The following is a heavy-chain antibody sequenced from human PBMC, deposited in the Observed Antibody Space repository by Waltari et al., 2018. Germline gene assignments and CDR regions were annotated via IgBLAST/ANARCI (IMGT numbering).Heavy chain of an antibody. CDR1: GFTFSSYA. CDR3: AKLPEYYYDSSDY. D-gene: IGHD3-22*01. CDR2: MRGSGGRT. J-gene: IGHJ4*02. V-gene: IGHV3-23*01. Sequence: EVQLLESGGGLVQPGGSLRLSCSASGFTFSSYAMSWVRQAPGKGLEWVSAMRGSGGRTDYADSVKGRFTISRDNSKNTLYLQMNSLRAEDTAVYYCAKLPEYYYDSSDYWGQGTLVTVSS.